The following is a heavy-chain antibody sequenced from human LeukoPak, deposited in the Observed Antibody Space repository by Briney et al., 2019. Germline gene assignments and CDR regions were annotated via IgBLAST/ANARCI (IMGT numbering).Heavy chain of an antibody. CDR2: VKQDGREI. CDR1: GFTFSAFW. J-gene: IGHJ4*02. D-gene: IGHD3-16*01. Sequence: GGSLRLSYAASGFTFSAFWMSWVRQAPGKGLEWVANVKQDGREIYYVDSVKGRFTVSRDNARNSLYLQTNSLRAEDTAVYYCARLWGDASIFDYWGQGTLVTVSS. CDR3: ARLWGDASIFDY. V-gene: IGHV3-7*01.